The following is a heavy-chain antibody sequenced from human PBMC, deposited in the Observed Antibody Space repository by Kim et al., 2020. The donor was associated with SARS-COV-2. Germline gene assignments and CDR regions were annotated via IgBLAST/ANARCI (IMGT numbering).Heavy chain of an antibody. D-gene: IGHD6-19*01. J-gene: IGHJ4*02. CDR2: IKQDGSEK. V-gene: IGHV3-7*01. CDR3: ACLGIAVDGGSNYFDY. Sequence: GGSLRLSCAASGFTFSSYWMSWVRQAPGKGLEWVANIKQDGSEKYYVDSVKGRFTISRDNAKNSLYLQMNSLRAEDTAVYYCACLGIAVDGGSNYFDYWGQGTLVTVSS. CDR1: GFTFSSYW.